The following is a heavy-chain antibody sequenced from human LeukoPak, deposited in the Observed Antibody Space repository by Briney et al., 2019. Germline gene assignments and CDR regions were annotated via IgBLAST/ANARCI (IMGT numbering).Heavy chain of an antibody. Sequence: PGGSLRLSCAASGFTFSSYSMNWARQAPGKGLEWVSSISTSSIYIYYADSVKGRFTISRDNAKNSLYLQMNSLRAEDTAAYYCARGQDTVVTSRDAFDIWGQGTMVTVSS. CDR3: ARGQDTVVTSRDAFDI. D-gene: IGHD4-23*01. CDR2: ISTSSIYI. CDR1: GFTFSSYS. J-gene: IGHJ3*02. V-gene: IGHV3-21*01.